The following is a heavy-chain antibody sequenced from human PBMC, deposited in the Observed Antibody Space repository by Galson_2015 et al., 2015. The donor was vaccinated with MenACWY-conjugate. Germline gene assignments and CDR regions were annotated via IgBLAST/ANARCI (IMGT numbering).Heavy chain of an antibody. CDR3: ARESGKNGDYYFDY. J-gene: IGHJ4*02. V-gene: IGHV3-74*01. CDR1: GFTFSSYW. CDR2: INSDGSST. Sequence: SLRLSCAASGFTFSSYWIHWVRQAPGKGLVWVSRINSDGSSTSYADSVKGRFTISRDNAKNTLYLQMNSLRAEDTAVYYCARESGKNGDYYFDYWGQGTLVTVSS. D-gene: IGHD3-10*01.